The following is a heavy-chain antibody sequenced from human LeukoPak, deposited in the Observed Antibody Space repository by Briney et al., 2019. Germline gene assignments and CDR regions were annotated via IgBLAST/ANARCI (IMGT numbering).Heavy chain of an antibody. CDR3: ANSANYGGNSGYFDY. CDR1: GGSISSSSYY. D-gene: IGHD4-23*01. V-gene: IGHV4-39*01. CDR2: IYYSGST. J-gene: IGHJ4*02. Sequence: SETLSLTCTVSGGSISSSSYYWGWIRQPPGKGLEWIGSIYYSGSTSYNPSLKSRVTISVDTSKNQFSLKLSSATAADTAVYYCANSANYGGNSGYFDYWGQGTLVTVSS.